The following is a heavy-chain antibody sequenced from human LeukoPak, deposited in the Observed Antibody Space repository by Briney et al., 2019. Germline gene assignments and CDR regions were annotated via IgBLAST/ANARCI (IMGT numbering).Heavy chain of an antibody. V-gene: IGHV4-34*01. CDR3: ARNYYYYMDV. J-gene: IGHJ6*03. Sequence: PSGTLSLTCAVYGGSFSGYYWSWIRQPPGKGLEWIGEINHSGSTNYNPSLKSRVTISVDTSKNQFSLKLSSVTAADTAVYYCARNYYYYMDVWGKGTTVTISS. CDR2: INHSGST. CDR1: GGSFSGYY.